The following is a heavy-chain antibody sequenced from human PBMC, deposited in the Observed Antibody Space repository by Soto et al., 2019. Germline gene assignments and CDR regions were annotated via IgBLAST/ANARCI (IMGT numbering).Heavy chain of an antibody. D-gene: IGHD2-21*02. J-gene: IGHJ2*01. CDR2: IGSNPSYI. CDR1: GFSFSTYG. Sequence: EVQLVESGGGLVKPGGSLRLSCGASGFSFSTYGMNWVRQAPGKGLEWVSFIGSNPSYIYYADSVKGRFTISRDNAKNPLVLQMKTLGAEDTALVYCARDPAAYCGADCNSPYWYFDLWGRGTLVAISS. CDR3: ARDPAAYCGADCNSPYWYFDL. V-gene: IGHV3-21*01.